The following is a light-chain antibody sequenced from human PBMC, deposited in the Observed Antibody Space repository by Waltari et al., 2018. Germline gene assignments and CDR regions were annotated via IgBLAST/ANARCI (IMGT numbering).Light chain of an antibody. CDR1: DSNIGSNT. Sequence: QSVLTHPPPASGTPGQRITISCSGGDSNIGSNTVNWYQQVPGTAPMLVIPMNNNRPPRVAVRFSCSKSGSSASVALTVLQSEDVADDYCSAWDNNLNGPVFGGGTKLTVL. J-gene: IGLJ2*01. CDR3: SAWDNNLNGPV. CDR2: MNN. V-gene: IGLV1-44*01.